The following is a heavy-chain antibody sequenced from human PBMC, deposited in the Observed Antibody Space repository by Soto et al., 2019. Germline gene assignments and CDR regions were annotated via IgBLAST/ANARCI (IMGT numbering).Heavy chain of an antibody. CDR3: ARDRAKWKDYYYYGMDV. CDR2: IYYSGST. J-gene: IGHJ6*02. V-gene: IGHV4-30-4*01. D-gene: IGHD1-20*01. Sequence: QVQLQESGPGPVKPSQTLSLTCTVSGGSISSGDDFWTWIRQPPGKGLEWIGYIYYSGSTYYNPSLKSRLTMSVDTSKNQFSLKLSSVTAADTAVYYCARDRAKWKDYYYYGMDVWGQGTTVTVSS. CDR1: GGSISSGDDF.